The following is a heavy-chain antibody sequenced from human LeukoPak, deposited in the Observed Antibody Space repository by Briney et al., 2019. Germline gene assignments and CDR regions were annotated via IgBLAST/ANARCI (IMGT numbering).Heavy chain of an antibody. CDR1: GGTFSSYA. CDR3: ARDTTVTSPPDY. Sequence: GASVKVSCKASGGTFSSYAISWVRQAPGQGLEWMGGIIPIFGTANYAQKFQGRVTITADESTSTAYMELSSLRSEDTAVYYCARDTTVTSPPDYWGQGTLVTVSS. J-gene: IGHJ4*02. V-gene: IGHV1-69*13. D-gene: IGHD4-11*01. CDR2: IIPIFGTA.